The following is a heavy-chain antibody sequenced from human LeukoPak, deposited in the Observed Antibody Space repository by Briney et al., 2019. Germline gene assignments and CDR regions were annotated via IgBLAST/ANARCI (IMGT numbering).Heavy chain of an antibody. V-gene: IGHV5-51*01. CDR1: GHSFTSYW. Sequence: RGESLKISCQGSGHSFTSYWIGWVRQLPGKGLEWMGIIYPVDSDTRYSPSFQGQVTFSAEMSISPSYLQWRGLKASDHAMYYLARLSGSSWFDYWGQGTLVTVSS. D-gene: IGHD6-13*01. CDR3: ARLSGSSWFDY. CDR2: IYPVDSDT. J-gene: IGHJ4*02.